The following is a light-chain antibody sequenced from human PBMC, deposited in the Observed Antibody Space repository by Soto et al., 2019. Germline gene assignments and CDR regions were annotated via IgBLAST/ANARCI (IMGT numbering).Light chain of an antibody. J-gene: IGKJ2*01. V-gene: IGKV3-20*01. CDR3: LQFDISPLYT. Sequence: EIVLTQSPGTLSLSPGERATLPCRASQSVSSSSLTWYQQKPGQAPRLLIYGASTRATGIPDRFSGSGSGKDFSLTISRLEPEDFAVYYCLQFDISPLYTFGQGTKVDIK. CDR2: GAS. CDR1: QSVSSSS.